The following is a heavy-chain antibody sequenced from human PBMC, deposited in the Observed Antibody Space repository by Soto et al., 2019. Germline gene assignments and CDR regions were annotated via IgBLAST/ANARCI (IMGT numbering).Heavy chain of an antibody. CDR3: ARVHVMVVAGSTFDY. Sequence: SETLALACTVSGYCISSGSYWSWIRRPPGKGPEWIASIYHGGTAVYNPSLKRRLTISVDTSNNHFALKLTSFTAADTAVYYCARVHVMVVAGSTFDYWGHGTLVTVSS. J-gene: IGHJ4*01. CDR2: IYHGGTA. CDR1: GYCISSGSY. D-gene: IGHD6-19*01. V-gene: IGHV4-38-2*02.